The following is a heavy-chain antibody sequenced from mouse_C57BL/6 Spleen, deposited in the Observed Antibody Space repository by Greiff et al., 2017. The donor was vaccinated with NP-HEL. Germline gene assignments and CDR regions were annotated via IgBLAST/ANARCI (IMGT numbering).Heavy chain of an antibody. Sequence: EVQLVESGGDLVKPGGSLKLSCAASGFTFSSYGMSWVRQTPDKRLEWVATISSGGSYTYYPDSVKGRFTISRDNATNTLYLQMSSLKSEDTAMYYGARQGTTVVDWYVDVWGTGTTVTVSS. CDR1: GFTFSSYG. CDR3: ARQGTTVVDWYVDV. V-gene: IGHV5-6*01. D-gene: IGHD1-1*01. CDR2: ISSGGSYT. J-gene: IGHJ1*03.